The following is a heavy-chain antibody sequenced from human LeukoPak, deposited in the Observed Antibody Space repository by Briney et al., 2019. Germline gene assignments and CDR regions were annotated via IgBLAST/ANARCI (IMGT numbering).Heavy chain of an antibody. Sequence: PGGSLRLSCVASGFTFSSFGMHWVRQAPGKGLEWVAFIRFDGSNKYYADSVKGRFTISRDNSKNTLYLQMNSLRAEDTAVYYCAKDKSDHGDYYYMDVGGKGTTVTVSS. CDR2: IRFDGSNK. V-gene: IGHV3-30*02. J-gene: IGHJ6*03. CDR1: GFTFSSFG. CDR3: AKDKSDHGDYYYMDV. D-gene: IGHD4-17*01.